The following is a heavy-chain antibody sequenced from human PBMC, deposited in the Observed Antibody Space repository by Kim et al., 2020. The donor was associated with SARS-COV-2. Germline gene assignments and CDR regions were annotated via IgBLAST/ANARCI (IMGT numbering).Heavy chain of an antibody. CDR3: ARTTHYGSGSYFDY. J-gene: IGHJ4*02. D-gene: IGHD3-10*01. Sequence: NTTRKRRVTKSGETSKNQFSLKLSSVTAADTAVYYCARTTHYGSGSYFDYWGQGTLVTVSS. V-gene: IGHV4-4*07.